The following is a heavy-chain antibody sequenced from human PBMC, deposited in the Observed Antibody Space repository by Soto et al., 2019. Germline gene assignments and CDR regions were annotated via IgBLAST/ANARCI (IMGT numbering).Heavy chain of an antibody. V-gene: IGHV1-69*04. Sequence: ASVKVSCKASGGTFSSYTISWVRQAPGQGLEWMGRIIPILGIANYAQKFQGRVTITADKSTSTAYMELSSLRSEDTAVYYCARDLPEEYYGDSPTRPSPDFDYWGQGTLVTVSS. CDR2: IIPILGIA. CDR3: ARDLPEEYYGDSPTRPSPDFDY. D-gene: IGHD4-17*01. J-gene: IGHJ4*02. CDR1: GGTFSSYT.